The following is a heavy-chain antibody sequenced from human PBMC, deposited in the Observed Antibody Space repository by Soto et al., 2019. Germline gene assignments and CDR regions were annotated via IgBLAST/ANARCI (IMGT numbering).Heavy chain of an antibody. CDR3: ASDSSFMTTVTTYAFDI. CDR1: GGTFSTNP. Sequence: ASVKVSCKASGGTFSTNPINWVRQATGQGLEWMGWMNPNSGNTGYAQKFQGRVTMTRNTSISTAYMELSSLRSEDTAVYYCASDSSFMTTVTTYAFDIWGQGTMVTVSS. D-gene: IGHD4-17*01. V-gene: IGHV1-8*02. J-gene: IGHJ3*02. CDR2: MNPNSGNT.